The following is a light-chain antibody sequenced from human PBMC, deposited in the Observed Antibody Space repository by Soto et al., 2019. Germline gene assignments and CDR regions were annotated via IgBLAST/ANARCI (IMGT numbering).Light chain of an antibody. Sequence: NVLPPSPGTLSLSPGERATLSCRASQSISRPYLAWYQQKPGQAPRLLISGASNRATGVPHRFSASGSGTDCTLTISRRETDDFSVYFCQQYGGATTWTFGQGTKVDIK. V-gene: IGKV3-20*01. J-gene: IGKJ1*01. CDR1: QSISRPY. CDR2: GAS. CDR3: QQYGGATTWT.